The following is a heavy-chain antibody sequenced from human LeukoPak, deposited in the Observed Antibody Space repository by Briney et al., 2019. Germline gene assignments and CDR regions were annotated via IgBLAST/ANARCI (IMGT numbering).Heavy chain of an antibody. J-gene: IGHJ3*02. CDR3: GKNRYSGSLSPFDI. Sequence: GGSLRLSCAASGFTFSSYAMHWVRQAPGKGLEWVAVIWSVGGAEYYADSVKGRFTISRDNSKNMLFLQMNSLGAEDTAVYYCGKNRYSGSLSPFDIWGQGTMVTVSS. D-gene: IGHD1-26*01. CDR1: GFTFSSYA. V-gene: IGHV3-33*08. CDR2: IWSVGGAE.